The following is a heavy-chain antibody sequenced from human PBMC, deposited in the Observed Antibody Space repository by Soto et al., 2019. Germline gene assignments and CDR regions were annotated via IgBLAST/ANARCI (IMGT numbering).Heavy chain of an antibody. Sequence: QVQLQESGPGLVKPSQTLSLACSVSGGSISSGGYYWSWIRQHPGKGLEWIGYIYYSGGIYYNPSLKSRVTISVDTSKNQFSLKVSSATAADTAVYYCEREPSGYCGGDCFPDYWGLGTLVTVSS. J-gene: IGHJ4*02. V-gene: IGHV4-31*03. CDR2: IYYSGGI. CDR1: GGSISSGGYY. CDR3: EREPSGYCGGDCFPDY. D-gene: IGHD2-21*02.